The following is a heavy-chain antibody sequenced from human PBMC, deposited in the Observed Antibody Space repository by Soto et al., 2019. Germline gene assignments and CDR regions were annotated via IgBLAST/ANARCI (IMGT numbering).Heavy chain of an antibody. J-gene: IGHJ4*02. CDR2: ISGSGGTT. V-gene: IGHV3-23*01. CDR1: GFTFSSYA. CDR3: ARSPKVISTFFDY. Sequence: GGSLRLSCVASGFTFSSYALNWVRQAPRRGLEWVSAISGSGGTTYYADSVQGRFTISRDNSTNTVAVQLFSLRDAEAAIIYNARSPKVISTFFDYWGQGSLVTVSS. D-gene: IGHD3-22*01.